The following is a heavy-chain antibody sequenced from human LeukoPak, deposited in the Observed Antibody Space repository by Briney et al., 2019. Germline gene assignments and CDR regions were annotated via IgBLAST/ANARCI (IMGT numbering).Heavy chain of an antibody. CDR3: ARQSGSSWYERWFDP. CDR1: GYSFTSYW. V-gene: IGHV5-51*01. Sequence: GESLKISCRGSGYSFTSYWIGWVRQMPGKGLEWMGIIYPGDSDTRYSPSFQGQVTISADKSFSTAYLQWSSLKASDTAMYYCARQSGSSWYERWFDPWGQGTLVTVSS. CDR2: IYPGDSDT. J-gene: IGHJ5*02. D-gene: IGHD6-13*01.